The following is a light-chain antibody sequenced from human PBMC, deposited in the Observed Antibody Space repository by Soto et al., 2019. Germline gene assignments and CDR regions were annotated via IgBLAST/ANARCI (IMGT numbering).Light chain of an antibody. CDR3: SSYTSSSTL. V-gene: IGLV2-14*01. CDR1: SSDVGGYNY. J-gene: IGLJ1*01. Sequence: PASVSGSAGQSITISCTGTSSDVGGYNYVSWYQQHPGKAPKLMIYEVSDRPSGISSRFSGSKSGNTASLTISGLKTEDEADYYCSSYTSSSTLFGTGTKVTVL. CDR2: EVS.